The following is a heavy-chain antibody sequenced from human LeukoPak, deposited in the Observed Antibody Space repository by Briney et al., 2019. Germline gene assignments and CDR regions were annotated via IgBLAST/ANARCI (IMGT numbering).Heavy chain of an antibody. CDR2: IWYDGSNK. J-gene: IGHJ4*02. CDR1: GFTFSSYG. D-gene: IGHD4-11*01. V-gene: IGHV3-33*06. Sequence: GRSLRLSCAASGFTFSSYGMHWVRQAPGKGLEWVAVIWYDGSNKYYADSVKGRFTISRDNSKNTLYLQMNSLRAEDTAVYYCAKGFRMTTVTTVDYWGQETLVTVSS. CDR3: AKGFRMTTVTTVDY.